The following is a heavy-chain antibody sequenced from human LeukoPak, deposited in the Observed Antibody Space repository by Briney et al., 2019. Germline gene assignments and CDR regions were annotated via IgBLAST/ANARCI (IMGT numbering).Heavy chain of an antibody. CDR2: IYYSGST. Sequence: PSETLSLTCTVSGGYISSSSYYWGWIRQPPGKGLEWIGSIYYSGSTYYNPSLKSRVTISVDTSKNQFSLKLSSVTAADTAVYYCARLSTSIAARPLDYWGQRALVTVSS. D-gene: IGHD6-6*01. V-gene: IGHV4-39*01. CDR1: GGYISSSSYY. J-gene: IGHJ4*02. CDR3: ARLSTSIAARPLDY.